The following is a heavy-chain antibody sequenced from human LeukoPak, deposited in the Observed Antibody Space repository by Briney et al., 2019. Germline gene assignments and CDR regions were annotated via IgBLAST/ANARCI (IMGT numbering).Heavy chain of an antibody. J-gene: IGHJ4*02. CDR1: GCTFTSYG. V-gene: IGHV1-18*01. D-gene: IGHD5-18*01. CDR2: ISAYNGNT. Sequence: ASVKVSCTASGCTFTSYGISWVRQAPGQGLEWMGWISAYNGNTNYAQKLQGRVTMTTDTSTSTAYMELRSLRSDDTAVYYCARVVDTAMVEGYYFDYWGQGTLVTVSS. CDR3: ARVVDTAMVEGYYFDY.